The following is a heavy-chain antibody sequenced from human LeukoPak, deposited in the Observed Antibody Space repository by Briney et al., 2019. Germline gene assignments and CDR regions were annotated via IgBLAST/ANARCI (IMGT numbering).Heavy chain of an antibody. CDR2: INADEDRA. CDR3: PRGGPIYCSGDSCYPGDY. Sequence: GGSLRLSCAASGFTFSDYWMHWVRHAPGKGLVWVSHINADEDRAAYADSVKGRFTISRDNARNTLYLQMNSLRAEDTAVYYCPRGGPIYCSGDSCYPGDYWGQGTLVTVSS. J-gene: IGHJ4*02. CDR1: GFTFSDYW. V-gene: IGHV3-74*01. D-gene: IGHD2-15*01.